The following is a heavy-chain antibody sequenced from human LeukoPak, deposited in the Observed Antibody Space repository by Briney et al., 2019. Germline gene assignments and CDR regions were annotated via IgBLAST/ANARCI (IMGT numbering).Heavy chain of an antibody. V-gene: IGHV1-69*13. J-gene: IGHJ6*02. D-gene: IGHD2-15*01. CDR3: ARVYCSGGSCTPYYYYGMDV. CDR1: GGTFSSYA. Sequence: SVKVSCTASGGTFSSYAISWVRQAPGQGLEWMGGIIPIFGTANYAQKFQGRVTITADESTSTAYMELSSLRSEDTAVYYCARVYCSGGSCTPYYYYGMDVWGQGTTVTVSS. CDR2: IIPIFGTA.